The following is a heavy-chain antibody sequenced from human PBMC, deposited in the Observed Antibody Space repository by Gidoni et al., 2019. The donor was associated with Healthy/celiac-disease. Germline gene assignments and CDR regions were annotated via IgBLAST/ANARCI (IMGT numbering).Heavy chain of an antibody. Sequence: QVQLVQSGAEVKKPGAAVKVSCKASGYTFTGYYMHCVRQAPGQGLEWVGWINPNIGGTNYAQKFQGWVTMTRDTSISTAYMELSRLRSDDTAVYYCARGGIVGATSWFDPWGQGTLVTVSS. CDR2: INPNIGGT. V-gene: IGHV1-2*04. J-gene: IGHJ5*02. D-gene: IGHD1-26*01. CDR1: GYTFTGYY. CDR3: ARGGIVGATSWFDP.